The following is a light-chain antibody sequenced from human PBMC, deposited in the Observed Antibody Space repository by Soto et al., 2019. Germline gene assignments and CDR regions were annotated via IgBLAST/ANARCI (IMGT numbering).Light chain of an antibody. CDR3: CSYAGSDIFLV. Sequence: QSALTQPASVSGAPEQSITISCTGTSNDVGSYNLVSWYQHHPGKAPKLMIYEGSKRPSGVSNRFSGSKSGNTASLTISGLQAEDEGDYYCCSYAGSDIFLVFGGGTKLTVL. CDR1: SNDVGSYNL. J-gene: IGLJ2*01. V-gene: IGLV2-23*03. CDR2: EGS.